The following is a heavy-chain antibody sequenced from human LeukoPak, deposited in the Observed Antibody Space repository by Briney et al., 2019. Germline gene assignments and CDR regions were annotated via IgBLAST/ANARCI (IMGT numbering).Heavy chain of an antibody. Sequence: GGSLRLSCAASGFTFSSYGMHWVRQAPGRGLDWVAFIWYDGTNKYYADSVKGRFTISRDNSKNTLYLQMNSLRAEDTAMYYCAKQFEPGSLWLDPWGQGTLVTVSS. CDR3: AKQFEPGSLWLDP. D-gene: IGHD1-14*01. CDR2: IWYDGTNK. V-gene: IGHV3-30*02. CDR1: GFTFSSYG. J-gene: IGHJ5*02.